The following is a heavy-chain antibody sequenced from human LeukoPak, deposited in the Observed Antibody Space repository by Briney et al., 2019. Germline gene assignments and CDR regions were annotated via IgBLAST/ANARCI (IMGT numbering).Heavy chain of an antibody. CDR1: GFTFDDYG. V-gene: IGHV3-20*01. D-gene: IGHD6-13*01. Sequence: PGGSLRLSCAASGFTFDDYGMSWVRQAPGKGLEWVSGINWNGGSTGYADSVKGRFTISRDNAKNSLYLQMNSLRAEDTALYHCARALYSSSWFGDAFDIWGQGTMVTVSS. J-gene: IGHJ3*02. CDR3: ARALYSSSWFGDAFDI. CDR2: INWNGGST.